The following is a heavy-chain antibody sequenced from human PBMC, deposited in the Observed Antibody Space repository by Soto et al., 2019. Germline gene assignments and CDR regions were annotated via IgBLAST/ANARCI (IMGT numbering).Heavy chain of an antibody. CDR1: GFTFGDYT. J-gene: IGHJ5*01. D-gene: IGHD3-22*01. CDR2: ITGSGTST. CDR3: AKGPYYELVNYFDS. V-gene: IGHV3-23*01. Sequence: EVQLLESGGGLVQPGGSLRLSCAASGFTFGDYTMNWVRQAPGKGLEWVSTITGSGTSTRYADSVQGRFTISRDNSKNTLFLQMTSLRAEDTAFYHCAKGPYYELVNYFDSWGQGTLVAVSS.